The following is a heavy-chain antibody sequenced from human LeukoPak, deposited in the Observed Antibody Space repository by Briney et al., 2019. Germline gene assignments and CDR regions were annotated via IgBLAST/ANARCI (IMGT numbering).Heavy chain of an antibody. V-gene: IGHV3-66*01. D-gene: IGHD3-10*01. CDR3: GRTDGSGSYLCAN. CDR2: IYSGGST. Sequence: GGSLRLSCAASGFTVSSNYMSWVRQAPGKGLEWVSVIYSGGSTYYADSVKGRFTTSRDNSKNTLYLQMNSLRAEDAAVNTCGRTDGSGSYLCANWGQGNLVTVSS. J-gene: IGHJ4*02. CDR1: GFTVSSNY.